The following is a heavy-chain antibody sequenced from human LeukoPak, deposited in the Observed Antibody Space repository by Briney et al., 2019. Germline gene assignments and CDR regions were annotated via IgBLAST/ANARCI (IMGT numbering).Heavy chain of an antibody. CDR1: GFTFSSYA. D-gene: IGHD1-26*01. Sequence: QSGGSLRLSCAASGFTFSSYAMSWVRQAPGKGLEWVSTISGSGGSTYYADSVKGRFTISRDNSKNTLYLLMNSLRAEDTAVYYCAKDISPSGRPHWYFDLWGRGTLVTVSS. CDR3: AKDISPSGRPHWYFDL. V-gene: IGHV3-23*01. CDR2: ISGSGGST. J-gene: IGHJ2*01.